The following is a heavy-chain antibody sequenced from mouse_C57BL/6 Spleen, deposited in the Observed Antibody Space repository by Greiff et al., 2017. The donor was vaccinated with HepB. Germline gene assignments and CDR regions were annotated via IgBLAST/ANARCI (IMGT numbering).Heavy chain of an antibody. CDR1: GYTFTSYW. Sequence: QVQLQQPGAELVKPGASVKLSCKASGYTFTSYWMHWVKQRPGQGLEWIGMIHPNSGSTNYNEKFKSKATLTVDKSSSTAYMQLSSLTSEDSAVYYCARYDGYYKGYYAMDYWGQGTSVTVSS. CDR3: ARYDGYYKGYYAMDY. V-gene: IGHV1-64*01. J-gene: IGHJ4*01. D-gene: IGHD2-3*01. CDR2: IHPNSGST.